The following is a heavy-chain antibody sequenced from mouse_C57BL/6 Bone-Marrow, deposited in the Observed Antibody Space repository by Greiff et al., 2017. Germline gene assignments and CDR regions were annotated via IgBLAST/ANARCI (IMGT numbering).Heavy chain of an antibody. CDR3: ARRYYGSSYVYWYFDV. CDR2: IYPGSGST. Sequence: QVHVKQPGAELVKPGASVKMSCKASGYTFTSYWITWVKQRPGQGLEWIGDIYPGSGSTNYNEKSKSKATLTVDTSSSTAYMQRSSLTSEDSAVYYCARRYYGSSYVYWYFDVWGTGTTVTVSS. CDR1: GYTFTSYW. D-gene: IGHD1-1*01. J-gene: IGHJ1*03. V-gene: IGHV1-55*01.